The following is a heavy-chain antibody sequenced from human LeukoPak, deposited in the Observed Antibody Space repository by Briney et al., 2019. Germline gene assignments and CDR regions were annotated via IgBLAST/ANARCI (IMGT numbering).Heavy chain of an antibody. Sequence: GESLKISCKGSGYNFANYWIVWVRQMPGKGLEWMGIIYPGDSDTRYNPSFQGQVTISADKSISTAYLQWSSLKAPDTAVYYCARRGCGGVGCYYFDYWGHGTLVTVSS. CDR2: IYPGDSDT. J-gene: IGHJ4*01. D-gene: IGHD2-15*01. CDR3: ARRGCGGVGCYYFDY. CDR1: GYNFANYW. V-gene: IGHV5-51*01.